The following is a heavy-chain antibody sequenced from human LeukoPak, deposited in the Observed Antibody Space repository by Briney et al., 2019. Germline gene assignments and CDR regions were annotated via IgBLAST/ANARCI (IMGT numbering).Heavy chain of an antibody. V-gene: IGHV1-2*06. J-gene: IGHJ4*02. CDR1: GYTFTSYG. CDR3: ARVPPYYYDSSGYYFGY. Sequence: VASVKVSCKASGYTFTSYGISWVRQAPGQGLEWMGRINPNSGGTNYAQKFQGRVTMTRDTSISTAYMELSRLRSDDTAVYYCARVPPYYYDSSGYYFGYWGQGTLVTVSS. CDR2: INPNSGGT. D-gene: IGHD3-22*01.